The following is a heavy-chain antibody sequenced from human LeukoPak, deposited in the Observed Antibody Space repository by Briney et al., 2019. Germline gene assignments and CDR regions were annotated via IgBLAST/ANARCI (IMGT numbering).Heavy chain of an antibody. J-gene: IGHJ4*02. Sequence: GGSLRLSCAASGFTFSDYYMSWIRQAPGKGLEWVSAISGSGGSTYYADSVKGRFTISRDNSKNTLYLQMNSLRAEDTAVYYCAKLLTTVTTPYFDYWGQGTLVTVSS. CDR3: AKLLTTVTTPYFDY. CDR1: GFTFSDYY. D-gene: IGHD4-17*01. CDR2: ISGSGGST. V-gene: IGHV3-23*01.